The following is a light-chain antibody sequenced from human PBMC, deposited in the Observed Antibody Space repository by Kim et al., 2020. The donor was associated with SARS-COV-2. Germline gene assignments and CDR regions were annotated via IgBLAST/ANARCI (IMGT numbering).Light chain of an antibody. CDR3: QQYDDLRPT. CDR2: DAS. CDR1: RDISEY. Sequence: ASVGDRVTITCQASRDISEYLNWYQHKSGKAPQLLIYDASNLEPGVPSRFSGSGSGTRFTLTINSLQPEDFATYYCQQYDDLRPTFGQGTKVDIK. V-gene: IGKV1-33*01. J-gene: IGKJ1*01.